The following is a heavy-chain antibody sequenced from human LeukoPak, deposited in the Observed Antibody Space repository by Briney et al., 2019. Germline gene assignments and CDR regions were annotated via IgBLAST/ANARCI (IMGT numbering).Heavy chain of an antibody. CDR2: ISGSGGST. V-gene: IGHV3-23*01. CDR1: GFTFSSYA. D-gene: IGHD2-2*02. CDR3: AKDLRFPCSSTSCYIGWFDP. Sequence: PGGSLRLSCAASGFTFSSYAMSWVRQAPGKGLEWVSAISGSGGSTYYADSVKGRFTISRDNSKNTLYLQMNSLRAEDTAVYYCAKDLRFPCSSTSCYIGWFDPWGQGTLDTVSS. J-gene: IGHJ5*02.